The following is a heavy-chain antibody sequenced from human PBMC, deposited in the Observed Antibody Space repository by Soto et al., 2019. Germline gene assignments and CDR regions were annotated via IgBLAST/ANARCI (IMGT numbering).Heavy chain of an antibody. Sequence: PGGSLSLSCAASGFTFSNYWMSWVRQAPGKGLEWVANIKQDGGDQYYVDSVKGRFSISRDNAKNSLYLQMNSLRAEDTAVYYCARDEAIDYWGQGTLDTVSS. CDR1: GFTFSNYW. V-gene: IGHV3-7*03. J-gene: IGHJ4*02. CDR2: IKQDGGDQ. CDR3: ARDEAIDY.